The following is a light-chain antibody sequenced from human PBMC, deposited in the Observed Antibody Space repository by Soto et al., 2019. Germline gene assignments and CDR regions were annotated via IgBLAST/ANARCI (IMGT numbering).Light chain of an antibody. CDR3: QQYNSYPLT. CDR2: KAS. J-gene: IGKJ4*01. V-gene: IGKV1-5*03. CDR1: QSISSW. Sequence: DIQMTQSPSTLSASVGDRVTITCRASQSISSWLAWYQQKPGKAPNLLIYKASSLESGVPSRFSGSGSGTEFTLTISSLQADDCATYYCQQYNSYPLTFGGGTKVEIK.